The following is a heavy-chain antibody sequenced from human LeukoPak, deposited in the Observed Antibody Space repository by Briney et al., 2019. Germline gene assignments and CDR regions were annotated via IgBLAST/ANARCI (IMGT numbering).Heavy chain of an antibody. CDR3: ARGGYTTSYFWVY. CDR2: IKQDGSEK. CDR1: GFTFSSLW. D-gene: IGHD3-16*01. V-gene: IGHV3-7*01. Sequence: GGSLRLSCAASGFTFSSLWMTWVRQAPGKGLEWVATIKQDGSEKYYVDPVKGRFTISRDNAKNSLYLQIKSLRAEDTAVYRCARGGYTTSYFWVYWGQGTLVTVSS. J-gene: IGHJ4*02.